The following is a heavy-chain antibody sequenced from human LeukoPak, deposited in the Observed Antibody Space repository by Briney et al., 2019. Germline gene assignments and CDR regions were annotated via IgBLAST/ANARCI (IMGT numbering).Heavy chain of an antibody. CDR1: GDSIGSYS. CDR2: IYYSGNT. D-gene: IGHD1-26*01. CDR3: SRESGPYCPFGH. J-gene: IGHJ5*02. V-gene: IGHV4-59*01. Sequence: SETLSLTCTVSGDSIGSYSWNWIRQPPGKGLEWIGYIYYSGNTNYNPSLKSRVTISVDTSKNQFSLKLSSVTAADTAVYYCSRESGPYCPFGHWGQGTLVAVTS.